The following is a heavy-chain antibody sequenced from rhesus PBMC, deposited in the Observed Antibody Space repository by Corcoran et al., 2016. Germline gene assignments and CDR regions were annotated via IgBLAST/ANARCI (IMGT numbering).Heavy chain of an antibody. CDR1: GGSISGYYN. J-gene: IGHJ6*01. Sequence: QVQLQESGPGLVRPSETLSLTCTVSGGSISGYYNWNWIRQPPGKGLEWIGGVYGNIAKTHYNPSLKSRVPISKDTSKNQFSLRLTSVTAADTAVYYCARQGYTNHLGGLDSWGQGVVVTVSS. CDR2: VYGNIAKT. D-gene: IGHD2-39*02. CDR3: ARQGYTNHLGGLDS. V-gene: IGHV4-143*01.